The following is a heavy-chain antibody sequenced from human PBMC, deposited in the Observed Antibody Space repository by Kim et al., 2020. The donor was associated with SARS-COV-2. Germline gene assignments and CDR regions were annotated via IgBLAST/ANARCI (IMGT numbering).Heavy chain of an antibody. CDR2: IYYSGST. J-gene: IGHJ4*02. V-gene: IGHV4-59*01. CDR3: ARGMVTATYYFDY. Sequence: SYYWSWIRQPPGKGLEWIGYIYYSGSTNYNPSLKSRVTISVDTSKNQFSLKLSSVTAADTAVYYCARGMVTATYYFDYWGQGTLVTVSS. D-gene: IGHD2-21*02. CDR1: SYY.